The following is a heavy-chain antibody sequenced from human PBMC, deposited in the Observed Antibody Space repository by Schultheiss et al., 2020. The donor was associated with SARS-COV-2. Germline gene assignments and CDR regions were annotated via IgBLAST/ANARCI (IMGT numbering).Heavy chain of an antibody. CDR1: GYTFTSYY. Sequence: ASVKVSCKASGYTFTSYYMHWVRQAPGQGLEWMGWMNPNSGGTNYAQKFQGRVTITRDTSASTAYMELSSLRSEDTAVYYCARSPELVPAAPYYYGMDVWGQGTTVTVSS. CDR2: MNPNSGGT. J-gene: IGHJ6*02. V-gene: IGHV1-2*02. CDR3: ARSPELVPAAPYYYGMDV. D-gene: IGHD2-2*01.